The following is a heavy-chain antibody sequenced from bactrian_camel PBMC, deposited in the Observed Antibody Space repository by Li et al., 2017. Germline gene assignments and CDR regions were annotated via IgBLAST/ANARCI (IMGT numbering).Heavy chain of an antibody. Sequence: QVQLVESGGGSVEAAGSLRLSCTASGLAFSTSCMGWFRQAPGKEREGVATIDSWGETTYADSVKGRFTISRDNAKSTLYLQMNNPKPEDTAMYYCAARKWWCGRLQIPYAYWGQGTQVTVS. CDR1: GLAFSTSC. CDR2: IDSWGET. V-gene: IGHV3S53*01. CDR3: AARKWWCGRLQIPYAY. D-gene: IGHD6*01. J-gene: IGHJ4*01.